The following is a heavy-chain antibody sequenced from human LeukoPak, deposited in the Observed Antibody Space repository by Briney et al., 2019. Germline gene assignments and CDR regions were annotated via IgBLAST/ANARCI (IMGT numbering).Heavy chain of an antibody. CDR1: GGSISSHNYY. V-gene: IGHV4-39*01. J-gene: IGHJ4*02. CDR3: ARHEGVWFGELFHLDY. Sequence: SETLSLTCTVSGGSISSHNYYWGWIRQPPGKGLEWIGRIYYSGSTYYNPSLKSRVTISVDTSKNQFSLKLSSVTAADMAVYYCARHEGVWFGELFHLDYWGQGSLVTVPS. D-gene: IGHD3-10*01. CDR2: IYYSGST.